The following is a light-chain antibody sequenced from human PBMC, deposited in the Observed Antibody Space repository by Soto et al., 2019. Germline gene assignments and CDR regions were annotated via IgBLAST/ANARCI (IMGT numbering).Light chain of an antibody. V-gene: IGKV1-27*01. J-gene: IGKJ4*01. CDR3: QKYNSAPSLT. Sequence: DIQMTQSPSSLSASVGDRVIITCRASQDISSYLAWYQQKPGKVPMLLIYAASILQSGVPSRFSGSGSGTDFTLTISSLQPEDVATYYCQKYNSAPSLTFGGGTKVEIK. CDR2: AAS. CDR1: QDISSY.